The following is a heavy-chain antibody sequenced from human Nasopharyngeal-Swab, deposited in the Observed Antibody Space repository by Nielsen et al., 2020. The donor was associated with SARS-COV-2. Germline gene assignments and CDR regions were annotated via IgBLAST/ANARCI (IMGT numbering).Heavy chain of an antibody. V-gene: IGHV1-46*01. J-gene: IGHJ4*02. CDR3: ARGLGDSSGYYDY. D-gene: IGHD3-22*01. Sequence: WVRQAPGQGLEWMGIINPSGGSTSYAQKFQGRATMTRDTSTSTVYMELSSLRSEDTAVYYCARGLGDSSGYYDYWGQGTLVTVSS. CDR2: INPSGGST.